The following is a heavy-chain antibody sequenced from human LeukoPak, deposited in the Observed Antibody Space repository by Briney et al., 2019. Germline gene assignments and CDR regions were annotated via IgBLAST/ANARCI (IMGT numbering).Heavy chain of an antibody. CDR1: GYTFTGYY. CDR3: AREVLYDFWSGYSQEHGIDV. V-gene: IGHV1-2*02. CDR2: INPNSGGT. J-gene: IGHJ6*02. D-gene: IGHD3-3*01. Sequence: ASVKVSCKASGYTFTGYYVHWVRQAPGQGLEWMGWINPNSGGTNYAQKFQGRVTMTRDTSISTAYMELSRLRSDDTAVYYCAREVLYDFWSGYSQEHGIDVWGQGTTVTVSS.